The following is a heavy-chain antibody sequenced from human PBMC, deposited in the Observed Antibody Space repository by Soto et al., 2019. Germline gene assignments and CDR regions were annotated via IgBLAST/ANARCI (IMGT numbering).Heavy chain of an antibody. J-gene: IGHJ6*02. CDR3: AREPLSISRYGMDF. V-gene: IGHV1-69*12. D-gene: IGHD3-3*01. CDR2: VIPIFGTA. CDR1: GGTFSSYA. Sequence: QVELVQSGAEVKKPGSSVKVSCKASGGTFSSYAISWVRQAPGQGLEWMGGVIPIFGTANYAQKFQGRVTITADEYTSTAYMELSSLRSEDTAVYYWAREPLSISRYGMDFWGQGTTVTVSS.